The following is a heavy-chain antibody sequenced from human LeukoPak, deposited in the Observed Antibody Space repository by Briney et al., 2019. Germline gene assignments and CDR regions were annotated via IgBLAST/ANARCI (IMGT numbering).Heavy chain of an antibody. CDR1: GGSISSYY. CDR3: ARVDQIVVVTGGAWAFDI. D-gene: IGHD2-21*02. J-gene: IGHJ3*02. V-gene: IGHV4-59*01. CDR2: IYYSGST. Sequence: SETLSLTCTVSGGSISSYYWSWIRQPPGKGLECIGYIYYSGSTNYNPSLKSRVTISVDTSKNQFSLKLSSVTAADTAVYYCARVDQIVVVTGGAWAFDIWGQGTMVTVSS.